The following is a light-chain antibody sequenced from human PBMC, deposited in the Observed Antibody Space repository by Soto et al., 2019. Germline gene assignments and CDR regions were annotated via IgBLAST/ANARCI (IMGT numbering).Light chain of an antibody. V-gene: IGLV1-44*01. CDR2: RNH. CDR3: AAWDDSRRAVV. CDR1: RSNVGTYA. J-gene: IGLJ2*01. Sequence: QSVLTQSPSASATPGQRVTMSCSGTRSNVGTYAVNWYQQLPGTAPTLLIFRNHQRPSGVPDRFSGSKSGTSASLAISAPQSEDEADYYCAAWDDSRRAVVFGGGTKLTVL.